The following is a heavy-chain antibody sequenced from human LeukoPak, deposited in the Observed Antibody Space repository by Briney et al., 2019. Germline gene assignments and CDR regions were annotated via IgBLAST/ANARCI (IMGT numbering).Heavy chain of an antibody. Sequence: GGSLRLSCAASGFTFSSYAMSWVRQAPGKGLEWVSAISGSGGSTYYADSVKSRFTISRDNSKNTLYLQMNSLRAEDTAVYYCAKANRGDYVEADYWGQGTLVTVSS. CDR3: AKANRGDYVEADY. D-gene: IGHD4-17*01. V-gene: IGHV3-23*01. CDR2: ISGSGGST. CDR1: GFTFSSYA. J-gene: IGHJ4*02.